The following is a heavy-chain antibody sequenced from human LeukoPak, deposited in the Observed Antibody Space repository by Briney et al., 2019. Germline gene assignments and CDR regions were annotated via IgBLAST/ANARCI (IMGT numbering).Heavy chain of an antibody. Sequence: PSETLSLTCTVSGGSISSGGYSWSWIRQHPGKGLEWIGYIYYSGSTYYNPSLRSRVTISVDTSKNQFSLKLSSVTAADTAVYYCARHVEPDSGSIDYWGQGTLVTVSS. CDR3: ARHVEPDSGSIDY. D-gene: IGHD5-12*01. V-gene: IGHV4-31*03. CDR1: GGSISSGGYS. CDR2: IYYSGST. J-gene: IGHJ4*02.